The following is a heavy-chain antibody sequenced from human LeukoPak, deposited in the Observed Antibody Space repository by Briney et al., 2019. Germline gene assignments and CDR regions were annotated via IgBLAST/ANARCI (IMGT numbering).Heavy chain of an antibody. J-gene: IGHJ5*02. Sequence: PGRSLRLSCAASGFAFTSYAMSLVRQAPGKGLEWVSSISGSGGDTYYADSVKGRITISRDNSKNTLSLQMNSLRTEDTAVNYCAKGCCSSEGFDPWGQGTLVTVSS. CDR1: GFAFTSYA. V-gene: IGHV3-23*01. CDR3: AKGCCSSEGFDP. D-gene: IGHD2-2*01. CDR2: ISGSGGDT.